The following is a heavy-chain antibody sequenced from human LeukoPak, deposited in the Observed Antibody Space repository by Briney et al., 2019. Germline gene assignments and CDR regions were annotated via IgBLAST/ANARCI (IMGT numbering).Heavy chain of an antibody. CDR1: GYTLTELS. V-gene: IGHV1-24*01. J-gene: IGHJ4*02. D-gene: IGHD3-22*01. Sequence: ASVKVSCKVSGYTLTELSMHWVRQAPGKGLEWMGGFDPEDAKTIYAQKFQGRVTMTEDTSTDTAYVELSSLRSEDTAVYYCATGRYYYDSSGGDYWGQGTLVTVSS. CDR2: FDPEDAKT. CDR3: ATGRYYYDSSGGDY.